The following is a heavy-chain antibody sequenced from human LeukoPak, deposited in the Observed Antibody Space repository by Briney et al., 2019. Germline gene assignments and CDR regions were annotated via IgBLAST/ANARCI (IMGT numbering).Heavy chain of an antibody. V-gene: IGHV1-46*01. CDR2: INSSGGST. D-gene: IGHD1-26*01. Sequence: ASVKVSCKASGYTFTSYYMHWVRQAPGQGLEWMGIINSSGGSTSYAQKFQGRVTMTRDTSTSTVYMELRSLRSEDTAVYYCASSKSGALDYWGQGTLVTVSS. J-gene: IGHJ4*02. CDR1: GYTFTSYY. CDR3: ASSKSGALDY.